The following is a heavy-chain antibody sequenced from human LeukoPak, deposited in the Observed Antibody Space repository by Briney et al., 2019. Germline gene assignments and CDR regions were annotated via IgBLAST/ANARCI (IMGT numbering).Heavy chain of an antibody. CDR2: INHSGIT. CDR3: AMEMYYYDSSGFPGGMDV. J-gene: IGHJ6*02. Sequence: PSETLSLTCSVYGGSFIDYSWSWIRRPPGKGLEWIGEINHSGITNYNPSLESRVTMSVDTSKNQFSLKLSSVTAADTAVYYCAMEMYYYDSSGFPGGMDVWGQGTTVTVSS. V-gene: IGHV4-34*01. D-gene: IGHD3-22*01. CDR1: GGSFIDYS.